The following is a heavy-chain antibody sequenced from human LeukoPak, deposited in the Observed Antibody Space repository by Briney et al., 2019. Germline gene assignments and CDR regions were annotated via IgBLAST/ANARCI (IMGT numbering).Heavy chain of an antibody. D-gene: IGHD4-17*01. CDR2: ISTYNTNT. Sequence: ASVKVSCKASGYTFTNYGITWVRQAPGQGLEWMGWISTYNTNTDYARKIQGRVTMTTDTSTSTAYMGLRSLTSDDTAVYYCARGRLATVPFDYWGQGTLVTVSS. CDR3: ARGRLATVPFDY. CDR1: GYTFTNYG. J-gene: IGHJ4*02. V-gene: IGHV1-18*01.